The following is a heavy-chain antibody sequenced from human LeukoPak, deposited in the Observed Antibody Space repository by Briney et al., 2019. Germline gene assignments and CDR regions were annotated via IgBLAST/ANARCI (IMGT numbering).Heavy chain of an antibody. Sequence: SETLPLTCTVSGGSITSYCWSWIRQPPGKGLEWIGYIYHNGSTNYNPSLESRVTISVDTSKNQFSLKLNSVTAGDTAVYYCARGGSSWRSWGQGTLVTVSS. CDR3: ARGGSSWRS. CDR1: GGSITSYC. J-gene: IGHJ5*02. D-gene: IGHD6-13*01. CDR2: IYHNGST. V-gene: IGHV4-59*01.